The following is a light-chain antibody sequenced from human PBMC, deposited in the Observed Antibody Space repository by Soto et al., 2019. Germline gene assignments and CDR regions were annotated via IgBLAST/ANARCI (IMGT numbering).Light chain of an antibody. J-gene: IGKJ2*01. CDR3: QHYDGSPRT. CDR2: GVF. CDR1: QSVSSNY. V-gene: IGKV3-20*01. Sequence: ETVLTQSPCTVSLSPGERATLSCTTCQSVSSNYLDWYQQKPGQAPRRPIYGVFSRATGIPDTFSGSGSGTDFTLTISGLEPEDSAVYYCQHYDGSPRTFGQGTKLES.